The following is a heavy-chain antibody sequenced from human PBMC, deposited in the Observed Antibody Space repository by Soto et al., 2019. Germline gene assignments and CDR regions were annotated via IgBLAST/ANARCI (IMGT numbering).Heavy chain of an antibody. V-gene: IGHV3-48*02. D-gene: IGHD3-22*01. CDR3: AREGSVVVITTSGWFDP. CDR1: GFTFSSYS. CDR2: ISSSSSTI. J-gene: IGHJ5*02. Sequence: GGSLRLSCAASGFTFSSYSMNWVRQAPGKGLEWVSYISSSSSTIYYADSVKGRFTISRDNAKNSLYLQMNSLRDEDTAVYYCAREGSVVVITTSGWFDPWGQGTLVTVSS.